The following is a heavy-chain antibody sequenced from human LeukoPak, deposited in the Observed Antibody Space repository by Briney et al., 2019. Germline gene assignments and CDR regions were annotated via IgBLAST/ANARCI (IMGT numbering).Heavy chain of an antibody. Sequence: NPGGSLRLSCAASGFTLNTYSMNWVRQAPGKGLEWVSSISSTGSDMYYVDSVKGRFTISRDNAKNSLFLQVNSLRAEDTAVYYCARDYTGYFPWGQGTLVIVSS. CDR2: ISSTGSDM. CDR1: GFTLNTYS. CDR3: ARDYTGYFP. V-gene: IGHV3-21*01. D-gene: IGHD3-9*01. J-gene: IGHJ5*02.